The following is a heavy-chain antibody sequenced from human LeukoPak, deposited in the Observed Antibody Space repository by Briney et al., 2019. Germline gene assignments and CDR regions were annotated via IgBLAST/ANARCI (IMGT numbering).Heavy chain of an antibody. CDR3: ARDYRWLPFDY. V-gene: IGHV3-21*01. CDR1: GFTFSSYS. D-gene: IGHD5-24*01. CDR2: ISSSSSYI. Sequence: GGSLRLSCAASGFTFSSYSMNWVRQAPGKGLEWVSSISSSSSYIYYADSVKGRFTISRDNAKNSLYLQMNSLRAEDTAVHYCARDYRWLPFDYWGQGTLVTVSS. J-gene: IGHJ4*02.